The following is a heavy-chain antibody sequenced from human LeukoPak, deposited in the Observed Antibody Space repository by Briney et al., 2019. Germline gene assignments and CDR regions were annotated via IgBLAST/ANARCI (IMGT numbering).Heavy chain of an antibody. J-gene: IGHJ4*02. CDR3: SRRVGSAAPDD. V-gene: IGHV3-73*01. D-gene: IGHD1-14*01. CDR1: GFTFSGSA. Sequence: GGSLRLSCAASGFTFSGSAMHWVRQASGKGLEWVGRIGSKANNYATSYAASVKGRFTISRDDSKNTAYLQMNSLKSEDTAVYYCSRRVGSAAPDDWGQGTLVTVSS. CDR2: IGSKANNYAT.